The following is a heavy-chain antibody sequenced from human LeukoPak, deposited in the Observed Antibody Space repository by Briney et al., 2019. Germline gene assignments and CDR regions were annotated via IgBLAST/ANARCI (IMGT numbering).Heavy chain of an antibody. D-gene: IGHD2-15*01. CDR3: ARRVRSFRYYYYYMDV. CDR2: MNPNSGNT. CDR1: GYTFTSYD. Sequence: GASVKVSCKASGYTFTSYDINWVRQATGQGLEWMGWMNPNSGNTGYAQKFQGRVTMTRTTSISTAYMELSSLRSEDTAVYYCARRVRSFRYYYYYMDVWGKGTTVTVSS. V-gene: IGHV1-8*01. J-gene: IGHJ6*03.